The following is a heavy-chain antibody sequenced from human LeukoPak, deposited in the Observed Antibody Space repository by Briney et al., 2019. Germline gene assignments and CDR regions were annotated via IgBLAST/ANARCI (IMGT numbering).Heavy chain of an antibody. V-gene: IGHV3-11*04. J-gene: IGHJ4*02. CDR1: GFIFSDYY. D-gene: IGHD3-10*01. Sequence: GGSLRLSCAASGFIFSDYYMSWIRQAPGKGLEWVSYISSSGSTKYYADSVKGRFTISRDNAKNSVLLQMNSLRAEDTAVYYCARALRAVRGYYFDYWGQGTLVTVSS. CDR2: ISSSGSTK. CDR3: ARALRAVRGYYFDY.